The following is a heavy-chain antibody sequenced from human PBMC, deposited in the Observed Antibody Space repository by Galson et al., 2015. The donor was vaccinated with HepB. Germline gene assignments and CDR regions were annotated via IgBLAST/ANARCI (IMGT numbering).Heavy chain of an antibody. D-gene: IGHD3-22*01. V-gene: IGHV3-33*01. CDR1: GFAFNSYG. CDR2: IWYDGSNI. J-gene: IGHJ4*02. Sequence: SLRLSCAASGFAFNSYGMHWVRQAPGKGLEWVAIIWYDGSNIYYADSLKGRFTISRDNSKNTLYLQMNSLRAEDTAVYFCARDRYYYDSSGYFSHFDSWGQGTLVTVSS. CDR3: ARDRYYYDSSGYFSHFDS.